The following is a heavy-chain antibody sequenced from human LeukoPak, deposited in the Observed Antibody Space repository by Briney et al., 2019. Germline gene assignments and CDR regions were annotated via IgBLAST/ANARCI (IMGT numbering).Heavy chain of an antibody. CDR2: IIPILGIA. V-gene: IGHV1-69*04. D-gene: IGHD6-13*01. CDR3: AREGSPRIAAAFAEYFQH. J-gene: IGHJ1*01. Sequence: SVKVSCKASGYTFTSYGISWVRQAPGQGLEWMGRIIPILGIANYAQKFQGRVTITADKSTSTAYMELSSLRSEDTAVYYRAREGSPRIAAAFAEYFQHWGQGTLVTVSS. CDR1: GYTFTSYG.